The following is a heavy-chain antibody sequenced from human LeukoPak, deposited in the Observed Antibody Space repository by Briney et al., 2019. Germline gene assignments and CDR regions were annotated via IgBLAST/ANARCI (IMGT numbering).Heavy chain of an antibody. J-gene: IGHJ4*02. CDR1: GGTFSSYA. CDR3: ASLGDDFWSGSEGY. D-gene: IGHD3-3*01. Sequence: SVKVSCKASGGTFSSYAISWVRQAPGQGLEWMGRIIPILGIANYAQKFQGRVTITADKSTSTAYMELSRLRSDDTAVYYCASLGDDFWSGSEGYWGQGTLVTVSS. CDR2: IIPILGIA. V-gene: IGHV1-69*04.